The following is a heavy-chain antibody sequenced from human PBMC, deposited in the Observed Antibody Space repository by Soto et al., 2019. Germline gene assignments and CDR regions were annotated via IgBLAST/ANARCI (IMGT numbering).Heavy chain of an antibody. J-gene: IGHJ4*02. V-gene: IGHV3-23*01. CDR1: GFTFSTYA. Sequence: EVQLLESGGGLVQPGGSLTLSCAASGFTFSTYAMGWVGQAPGKGLEWVSTIQGRDDTTFYADSVRGRFTISRDNSKNTMSLQMNTLRGDDTAVYYCAKETDPRCCYGVDYWGQGALVTVSS. D-gene: IGHD2-2*01. CDR3: AKETDPRCCYGVDY. CDR2: IQGRDDTT.